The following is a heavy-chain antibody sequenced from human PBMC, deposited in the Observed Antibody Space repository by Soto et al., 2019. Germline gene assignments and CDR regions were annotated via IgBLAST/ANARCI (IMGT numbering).Heavy chain of an antibody. Sequence: GASVKVSCKASGYTFNGYYMHWVRQAPGQGLEWMGWINPNSGGTNYAQKFQGWVTMTRDTSISTAYMELSRLRSDDTAVYYCAIARIAAAGTGSGMDVWGQGTTVTVSS. CDR1: GYTFNGYY. V-gene: IGHV1-2*04. J-gene: IGHJ6*02. D-gene: IGHD6-13*01. CDR2: INPNSGGT. CDR3: AIARIAAAGTGSGMDV.